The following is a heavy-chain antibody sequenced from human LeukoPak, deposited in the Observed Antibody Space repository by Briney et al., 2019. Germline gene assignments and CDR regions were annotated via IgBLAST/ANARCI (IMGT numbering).Heavy chain of an antibody. CDR2: IYYSGST. CDR1: VGSISSYY. CDR3: ARSYSSSLDY. J-gene: IGHJ4*02. Sequence: SETLSLTCSVSVGSISSYYWSWIRQPPGKGLEWIGYIYYSGSTNYNPSLKSRVTISVDTSKYQFSLKLSSVTAADTAVYYCARSYSSSLDYWGQGTLVTVSS. V-gene: IGHV4-59*01. D-gene: IGHD6-6*01.